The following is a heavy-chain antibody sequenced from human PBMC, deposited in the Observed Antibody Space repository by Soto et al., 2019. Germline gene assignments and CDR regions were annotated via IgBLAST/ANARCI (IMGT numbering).Heavy chain of an antibody. CDR3: ARSEVTAAASPYFDY. D-gene: IGHD6-13*01. V-gene: IGHV3-33*01. J-gene: IGHJ4*02. Sequence: GGSLRLSCAASGFTFSSYGMHWVRQAPGKGLEWVAVIWYDGSNKYYADSVKGRFTISRDNSKNTLYLQMNSLRAEDTAVYYCARSEVTAAASPYFDYWGQGTLVTVSS. CDR2: IWYDGSNK. CDR1: GFTFSSYG.